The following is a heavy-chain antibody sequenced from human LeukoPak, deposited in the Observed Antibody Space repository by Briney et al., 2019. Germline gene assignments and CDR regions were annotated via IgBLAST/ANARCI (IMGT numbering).Heavy chain of an antibody. Sequence: KSGGSLRLSCAASGFTFSNYAMNWVRQAPGKGLGWVSGISGSGGSTYYADSVKGRFTISRDNSKNTLYLQMISLRAEDTAVYYCAKDRYSNYGNWFDPWGQGTLVTVFS. CDR1: GFTFSNYA. CDR3: AKDRYSNYGNWFDP. J-gene: IGHJ5*02. CDR2: ISGSGGST. V-gene: IGHV3-23*01. D-gene: IGHD4-11*01.